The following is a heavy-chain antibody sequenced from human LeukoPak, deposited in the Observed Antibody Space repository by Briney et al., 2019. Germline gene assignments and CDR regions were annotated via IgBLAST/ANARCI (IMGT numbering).Heavy chain of an antibody. V-gene: IGHV4-39*01. CDR1: GGSISSSSYY. Sequence: PSETLSLTCTVSGGSISSSSYYWGWIRQPPGKGLEWLGSIYYSGSTYYNPSLKSRVTISVDTSKNQFSLKLSSVTAADTAVYYCARHTQDYGDLDYFDYWGQGTLVTVSS. CDR2: IYYSGST. CDR3: ARHTQDYGDLDYFDY. J-gene: IGHJ4*02. D-gene: IGHD4-17*01.